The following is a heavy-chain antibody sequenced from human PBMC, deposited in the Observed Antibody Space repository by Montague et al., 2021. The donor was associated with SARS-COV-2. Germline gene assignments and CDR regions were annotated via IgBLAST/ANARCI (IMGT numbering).Heavy chain of an antibody. CDR2: INYGGST. Sequence: SETLSLTCAVYGGSFSDYHWSWIRQSPGAGLEWIGQINYGGSTKYNPSLKSRVTISIDTSKNQFSLKLTSVTAAVTAVYYCARGAPGYWGQGTLVTVSS. D-gene: IGHD1-1*01. CDR3: ARGAPGY. CDR1: GGSFSDYH. V-gene: IGHV4-34*01. J-gene: IGHJ4*02.